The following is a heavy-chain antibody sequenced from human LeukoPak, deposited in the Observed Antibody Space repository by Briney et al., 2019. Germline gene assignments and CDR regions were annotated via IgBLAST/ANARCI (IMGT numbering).Heavy chain of an antibody. V-gene: IGHV1-69*04. CDR3: ASSGWELSLGFDY. Sequence: SVKVSCKASGGTFSSYAISWVRQAPGQGLEWMGRIIPILGIANYAQKFQGRVTITADKSTSTAYMELSRLRPDDTAVYYCASSGWELSLGFDYWGQGTLVTVSS. D-gene: IGHD1-26*01. J-gene: IGHJ4*02. CDR1: GGTFSSYA. CDR2: IIPILGIA.